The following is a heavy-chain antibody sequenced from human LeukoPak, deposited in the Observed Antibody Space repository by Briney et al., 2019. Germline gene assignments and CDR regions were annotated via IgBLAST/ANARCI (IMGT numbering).Heavy chain of an antibody. Sequence: GRSLRLSCAASGFTFSSYGMHWVRQAPGKGLEWVAVISYDGSNKYYADSVKGRFTISRDNSKNTLYLQMNSLRAEDTAVYYCAKQAEGPSVANYFDYWGQGTLVTVSS. CDR1: GFTFSSYG. CDR2: ISYDGSNK. D-gene: IGHD6-19*01. J-gene: IGHJ4*02. V-gene: IGHV3-30*18. CDR3: AKQAEGPSVANYFDY.